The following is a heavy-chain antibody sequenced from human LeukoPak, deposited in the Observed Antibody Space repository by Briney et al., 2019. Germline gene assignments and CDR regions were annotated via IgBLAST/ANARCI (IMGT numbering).Heavy chain of an antibody. CDR1: GFTFSSYW. Sequence: GGSLRLSCAASGFTFSSYWMSWVRQSPGKGLEWVANIKEDGGQKYYVDSVKGRFTIFRDNAKNSLYLQMNSLRAEDTALYYCTTLGYHLDSWGQGTLVTVSS. CDR3: TTLGYHLDS. D-gene: IGHD3-22*01. CDR2: IKEDGGQK. V-gene: IGHV3-7*03. J-gene: IGHJ4*02.